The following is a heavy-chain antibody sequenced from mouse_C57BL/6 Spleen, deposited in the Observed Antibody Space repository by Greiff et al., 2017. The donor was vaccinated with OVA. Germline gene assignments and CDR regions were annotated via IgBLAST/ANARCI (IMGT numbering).Heavy chain of an antibody. CDR1: GYTFTSYW. V-gene: IGHV1-52*01. Sequence: QVQLQQPGAELVRPGSSVKLSCKASGYTFTSYWMHWVKQRPIQGLEWIGNIDPSDSETHYNQKFKDKATLTVDKSSSTAYMQLSSLTSEDSAVYDCARRAVVADWYFDVWGTGTTVTVSS. J-gene: IGHJ1*03. CDR3: ARRAVVADWYFDV. D-gene: IGHD1-1*01. CDR2: IDPSDSET.